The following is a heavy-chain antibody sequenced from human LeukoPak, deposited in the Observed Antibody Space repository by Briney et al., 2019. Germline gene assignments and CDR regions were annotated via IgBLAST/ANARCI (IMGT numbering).Heavy chain of an antibody. J-gene: IGHJ4*02. CDR2: ITSDGSST. V-gene: IGHV3-74*03. D-gene: IGHD3-10*01. CDR1: GFTFSSYW. Sequence: PGGSLRLSCAASGFTFSSYWMHWVRQAPGKGLVWVSRITSDGSSTTYADSVKGRFTISRDNAKNTLYLQMNSLRAEDTAVYYCASPDYGSGSYYVHYWGQGTLVTVSS. CDR3: ASPDYGSGSYYVHY.